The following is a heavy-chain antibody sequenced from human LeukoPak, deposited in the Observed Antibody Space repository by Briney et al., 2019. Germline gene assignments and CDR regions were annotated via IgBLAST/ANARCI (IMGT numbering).Heavy chain of an antibody. J-gene: IGHJ4*02. CDR2: IAPSNANT. CDR3: ARGAVPAHFDY. CDR1: GYTFTAYN. D-gene: IGHD3-3*02. V-gene: IGHV1-3*01. Sequence: GASVKVSCKASGYTFTAYNIHWVRQAPGQRLEWMGWIAPSNANTKYSQRFQGRVTLTTDTSASTAYMELSSLTSEDTGVFYCARGAVPAHFDYWGQGTLVTVSS.